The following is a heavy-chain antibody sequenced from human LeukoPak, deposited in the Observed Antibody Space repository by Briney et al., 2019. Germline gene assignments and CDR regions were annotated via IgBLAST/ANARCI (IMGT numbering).Heavy chain of an antibody. CDR3: ASGGPLDYFDY. V-gene: IGHV3-30*03. D-gene: IGHD1-1*01. J-gene: IGHJ4*02. CDR1: GFTFSSFG. Sequence: PGGSLRLSCAASGFTFSSFGMRWVRQAPGKGLDWVAVISYDGSNKYYADSVKGRFTISRDNSKNTLYLQMNSLRAEDTAVYYCASGGPLDYFDYWGQGTLVTVSS. CDR2: ISYDGSNK.